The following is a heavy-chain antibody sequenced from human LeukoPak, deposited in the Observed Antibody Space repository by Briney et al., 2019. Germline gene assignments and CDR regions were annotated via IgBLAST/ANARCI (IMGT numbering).Heavy chain of an antibody. J-gene: IGHJ4*02. V-gene: IGHV1-18*01. D-gene: IGHD2-21*01. Sequence: ASVKVSCKASGYTFTSYGISWVRQAPGLGLEWMGWISAYNGNTNYAQKLQGRATMTTDTSTSTAYMELRSLRSDDTAVYYCARVLYCGGDCYLGFDYWGQGTLVTVSS. CDR2: ISAYNGNT. CDR3: ARVLYCGGDCYLGFDY. CDR1: GYTFTSYG.